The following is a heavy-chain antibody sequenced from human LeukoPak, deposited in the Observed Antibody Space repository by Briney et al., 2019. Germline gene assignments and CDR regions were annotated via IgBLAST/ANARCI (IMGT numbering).Heavy chain of an antibody. J-gene: IGHJ6*03. D-gene: IGHD3-10*01. V-gene: IGHV1-46*01. CDR2: INPSGGST. CDR1: GYTFTSYY. CDR3: ARDLFHGSGSYDPYYYMDV. Sequence: ASVKVSCKASGYTFTSYYMHWVRQAPGQGLEWMGIINPSGGSTSYAQKFQGRVTMTRDMSTSTVYMELSSLRSEDTAVYYCARDLFHGSGSYDPYYYMDVWGKGTTVTISS.